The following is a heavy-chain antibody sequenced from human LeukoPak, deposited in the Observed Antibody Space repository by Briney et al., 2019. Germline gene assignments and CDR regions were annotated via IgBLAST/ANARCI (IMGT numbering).Heavy chain of an antibody. V-gene: IGHV4-34*01. J-gene: IGHJ4*02. Sequence: SETLSLTCAVYGGSFSGYYWSWIRQPPGKGLEWIGEINHSGSTNYNPSPKSRVTISGDTSKNQFSLKLSSVTAADTAVYYCARDSSSVDYWGQGTLVTVSS. CDR2: INHSGST. CDR1: GGSFSGYY. CDR3: ARDSSSVDY. D-gene: IGHD6-13*01.